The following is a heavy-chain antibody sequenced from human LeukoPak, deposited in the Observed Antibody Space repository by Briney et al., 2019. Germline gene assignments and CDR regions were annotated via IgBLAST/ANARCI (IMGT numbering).Heavy chain of an antibody. V-gene: IGHV3-30*02. CDR2: IRNDGSTT. Sequence: GGSLRLSCAASGFVVSDYGIHWVRQAPGKGLDWVTFIRNDGSTTSFADSAKGRFTISRDDSENTVYLQMNSLRPDDTGVYYCARDRCSSVACYPGFLAMDVWGRGTTVIVSS. J-gene: IGHJ6*03. D-gene: IGHD2-2*01. CDR1: GFVVSDYG. CDR3: ARDRCSSVACYPGFLAMDV.